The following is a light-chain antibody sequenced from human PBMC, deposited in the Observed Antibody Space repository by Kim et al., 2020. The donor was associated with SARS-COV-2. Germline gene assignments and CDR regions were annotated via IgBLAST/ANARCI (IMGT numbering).Light chain of an antibody. V-gene: IGLV3-21*03. CDR1: SIGSTT. Sequence: SYELTQPPSVSVAPRKTATITCGGNSIGSTTVHWYQHKPGQAPVLVVYNDDDRPSGIPERFSGYKSANTATLPITRVEPGDEADYYCQLWDHIYRLIFGG. J-gene: IGLJ2*01. CDR3: QLWDHIYRLI. CDR2: NDD.